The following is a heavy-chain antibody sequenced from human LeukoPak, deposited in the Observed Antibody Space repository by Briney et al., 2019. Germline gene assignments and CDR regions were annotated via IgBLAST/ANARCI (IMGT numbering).Heavy chain of an antibody. D-gene: IGHD5-18*01. CDR3: ARGYSYGFFDY. V-gene: IGHV4-59*01. CDR2: IYYSGST. Sequence: SKTLSLTCTVSGGSISSYYWSWIRQPPGKGLEWIGYIYYSGSTNYNPSLKSRVTISVDTSKNQFSLKLSSVTAADTAVYYWARGYSYGFFDYWGQGTLVTVSS. J-gene: IGHJ4*02. CDR1: GGSISSYY.